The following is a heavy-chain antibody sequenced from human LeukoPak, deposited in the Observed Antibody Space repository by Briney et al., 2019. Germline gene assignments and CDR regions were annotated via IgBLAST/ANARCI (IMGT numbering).Heavy chain of an antibody. CDR3: ARRGIYYYYYYMDV. V-gene: IGHV4-34*01. D-gene: IGHD6-13*01. J-gene: IGHJ6*03. CDR1: GGSFSGYY. CDR2: INHSGST. Sequence: SETLSLTCAVYGGSFSGYYWSWIRQPPGKGLEWIGEINHSGSTNYSPSLKSRVTISVDTSKNQFSLKLSSVTAADTAVYYCARRGIYYYYYYMDVWGKGTTVTISS.